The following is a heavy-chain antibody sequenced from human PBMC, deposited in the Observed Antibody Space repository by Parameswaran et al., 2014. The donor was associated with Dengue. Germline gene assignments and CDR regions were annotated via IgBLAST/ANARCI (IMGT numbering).Heavy chain of an antibody. D-gene: IGHD3-3*01. Sequence: WVRQAPGQGLEWMGWISAYNGNTNYAQKLQGRVTMTTDTSTSTAYMELRSLRSDDTAVYYCARDWGPYDFWSGYYLWGQGTLVTVSS. J-gene: IGHJ4*02. V-gene: IGHV1-18*01. CDR3: ARDWGPYDFWSGYYL. CDR2: ISAYNGNT.